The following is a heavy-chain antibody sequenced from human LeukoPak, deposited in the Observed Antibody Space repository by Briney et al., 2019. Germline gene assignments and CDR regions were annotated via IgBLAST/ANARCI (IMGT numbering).Heavy chain of an antibody. CDR2: ISYDGRNK. V-gene: IGHV3-30*04. Sequence: GGSLRLSCAASGITFSSYAMHWVRQAPGKGLEWVAVISYDGRNKDYADSVKGRFTISRDNAKNTLFLQMNSLRAEDTAVYYCARPRSYEAFDIWGQGTMVTVSS. CDR1: GITFSSYA. J-gene: IGHJ3*02. CDR3: ARPRSYEAFDI. D-gene: IGHD6-6*01.